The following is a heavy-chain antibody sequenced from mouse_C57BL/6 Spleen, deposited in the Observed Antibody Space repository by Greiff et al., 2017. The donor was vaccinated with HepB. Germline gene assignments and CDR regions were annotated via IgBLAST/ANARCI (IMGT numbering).Heavy chain of an antibody. CDR1: GYAFSSSW. CDR3: ARVDAAWFAY. V-gene: IGHV1-82*01. J-gene: IGHJ3*01. CDR2: IYPGDGDT. Sequence: VQLQQSGPELVKPGASVKISCKASGYAFSSSWMNWVKQRPGKGLEWNGRIYPGDGDTNYNGKFKGKATLTADKSSSTAYMQLSSLTSEDSAVYFCARVDAAWFAYWGQGTLVTVSA.